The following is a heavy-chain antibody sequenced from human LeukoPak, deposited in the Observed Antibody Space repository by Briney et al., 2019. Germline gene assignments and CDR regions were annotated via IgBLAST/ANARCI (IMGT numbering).Heavy chain of an antibody. J-gene: IGHJ4*02. V-gene: IGHV3-23*01. Sequence: GGSLRLSCAASGFTFSSYAMSWVRQAPGKGLEWVSVISGRGSSTFYADSVKGRFTISRDNSKNTLYLQMNSLRAEDTAVYYCARSAGFYYDSSGYYRYFDYWGQGTLVTVSS. CDR3: ARSAGFYYDSSGYYRYFDY. CDR1: GFTFSSYA. CDR2: ISGRGSST. D-gene: IGHD3-22*01.